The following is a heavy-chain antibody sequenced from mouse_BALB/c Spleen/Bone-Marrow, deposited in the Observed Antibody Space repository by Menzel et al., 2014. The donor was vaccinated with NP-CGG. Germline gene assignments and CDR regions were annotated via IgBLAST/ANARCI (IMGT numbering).Heavy chain of an antibody. CDR3: ARPGGNYVLYAMDY. CDR2: INPYNDGT. CDR1: GYTFTSYV. V-gene: IGHV1-14*01. D-gene: IGHD2-1*01. Sequence: EVQLQQSGPELVKPGASVKVSCKASGYTFTSYVMHWVKQKPGQGLEWIGYINPYNDGTKYNEKFKGKATLTSDKSSSTAYMELSSLTSEDSAVYYCARPGGNYVLYAMDYWGQGTSVTVSS. J-gene: IGHJ4*01.